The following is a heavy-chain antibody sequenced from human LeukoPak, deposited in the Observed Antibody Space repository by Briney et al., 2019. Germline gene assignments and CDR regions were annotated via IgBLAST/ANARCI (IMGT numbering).Heavy chain of an antibody. V-gene: IGHV1-69*06. CDR1: GGTFISYA. Sequence: SVKVSCKASGGTFISYAISWVRQAPGQGLEWMGGIIPIFGTANYAQKFQGRVTITADKSTSTAYMELSSLRSEDTAVYYCARTPIVVVPAEPYYFDYWGQGTLVTVSS. CDR3: ARTPIVVVPAEPYYFDY. J-gene: IGHJ4*02. CDR2: IIPIFGTA. D-gene: IGHD2-2*01.